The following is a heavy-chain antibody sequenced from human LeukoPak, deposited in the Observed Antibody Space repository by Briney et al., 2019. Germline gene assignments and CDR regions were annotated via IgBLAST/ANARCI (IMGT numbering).Heavy chain of an antibody. CDR3: ARRLWFGEAKPFDY. Sequence: SETLSLTCAVYGGSFSGYYWSWIRQPPGKGLEWIGEINHSGSTNYNPSLKSRVTISVDTSENQFSLKLSSVTAADTAVYYCARRLWFGEAKPFDYWGQGTLVTVSS. V-gene: IGHV4-34*01. J-gene: IGHJ4*02. CDR2: INHSGST. CDR1: GGSFSGYY. D-gene: IGHD3-10*01.